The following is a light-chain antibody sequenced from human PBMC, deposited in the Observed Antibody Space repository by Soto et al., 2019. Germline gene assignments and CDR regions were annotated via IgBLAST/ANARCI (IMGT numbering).Light chain of an antibody. V-gene: IGKV3-20*01. CDR2: GAS. CDR1: QSVSSSY. J-gene: IGKJ2*01. CDR3: QQYGSSPYT. Sequence: EIVLTQSPATLSLSPGERATLSCRASQSVSSSYLAWYQQKPGQAPSLLIYGASSRATGIPDRFSGSGSGTDFSLTISRLEPEDFAVYYCQQYGSSPYTFGQGTKLEI.